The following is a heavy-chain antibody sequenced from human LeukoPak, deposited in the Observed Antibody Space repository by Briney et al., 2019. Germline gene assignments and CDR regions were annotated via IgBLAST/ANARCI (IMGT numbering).Heavy chain of an antibody. D-gene: IGHD5-18*01. CDR2: INPSGGST. V-gene: IGHV1-46*03. J-gene: IGHJ6*02. CDR1: GYTFTSYY. Sequence: GASVKVSCKASGYTFTSYYMHWVRQAPGQGLEWMGIINPSGGSTSYAQKFQGRVTMTRDTSTSTVYMELSSLRSEDTAVYYCARGGYSYGDPRAFYYYYGMDVWGQGTTVTVSS. CDR3: ARGGYSYGDPRAFYYYYGMDV.